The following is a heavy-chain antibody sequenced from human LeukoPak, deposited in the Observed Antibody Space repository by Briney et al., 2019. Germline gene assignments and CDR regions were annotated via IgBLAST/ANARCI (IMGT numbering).Heavy chain of an antibody. V-gene: IGHV4-4*02. CDR2: IYHSGST. CDR3: ARVPNSRSYYSRLAFDY. Sequence: SETLSLTCAVSGGSISSSSGNCWTWVRQPPGKGLEWIGEIYHSGSTNYNPSLKSRVTISVDTSKNQFSLKLSSVTAADTAVYYCARVPNSRSYYSRLAFDYWGQGTLVTVSS. J-gene: IGHJ4*02. CDR1: GGSISSSSGNC. D-gene: IGHD3-22*01.